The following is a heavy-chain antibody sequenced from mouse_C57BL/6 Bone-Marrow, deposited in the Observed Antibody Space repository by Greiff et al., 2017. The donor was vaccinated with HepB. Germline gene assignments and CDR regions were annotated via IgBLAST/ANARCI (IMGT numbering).Heavy chain of an antibody. CDR3: ARSGSIFAY. V-gene: IGHV1-59*01. Sequence: QVQLQQPGAELVRPGTSVKLSCKASGYTFTSYWMHWVKQRPGQGLEWIGVIDPSDSYTNYNQKFKGKATLTVDTSSSTAYMQLSSLTSEDSAVYYCARSGSIFAYWGQGTLVTVSA. CDR2: IDPSDSYT. D-gene: IGHD2-10*02. J-gene: IGHJ3*01. CDR1: GYTFTSYW.